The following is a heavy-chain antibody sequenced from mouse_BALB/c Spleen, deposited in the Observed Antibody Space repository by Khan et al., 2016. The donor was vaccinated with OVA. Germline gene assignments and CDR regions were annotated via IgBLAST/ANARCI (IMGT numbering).Heavy chain of an antibody. CDR3: VWGRAY. J-gene: IGHJ3*01. CDR1: GYSITSDYA. V-gene: IGHV3-2*02. Sequence: QLEESGPGLVKPSQSLSLTCTVTGYSITSDYAWNWIRQFPGNKLEWMGYINYSGGTSYTPSLKSRISITRATSKNQFFLQLTSVTTEDTATDYGVWGRAYWGQGTLVTVSA. D-gene: IGHD2-13*01. CDR2: INYSGGT.